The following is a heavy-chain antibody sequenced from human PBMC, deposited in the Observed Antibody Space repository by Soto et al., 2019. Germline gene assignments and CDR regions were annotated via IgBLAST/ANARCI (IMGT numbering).Heavy chain of an antibody. CDR2: INAGNGNT. Sequence: GASVKVSCKASGYTFTSYAMHWVRQAPGQRLEWMGWINAGNGNTKYSQKFQGRVTITRDTSTSTAYMELSSLRSEDTAVYYCAIGYCSSTSCYGEGYYYYYGMDVWGQGTTVTVSS. D-gene: IGHD2-2*03. J-gene: IGHJ6*02. V-gene: IGHV1-3*01. CDR3: AIGYCSSTSCYGEGYYYYYGMDV. CDR1: GYTFTSYA.